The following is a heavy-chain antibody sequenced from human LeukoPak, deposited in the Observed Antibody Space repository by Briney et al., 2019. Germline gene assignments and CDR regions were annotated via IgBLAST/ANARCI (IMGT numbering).Heavy chain of an antibody. CDR1: GYTFTNYG. V-gene: IGHV1-18*01. J-gene: IGHJ3*02. Sequence: GASVKVSCKASGYTFTNYGISWVRQAPGQGLEWMGWISAYNGNTNYAQKLQGRVTMTTDTSTSTAYMELRSLRSDDTAVYYCARGSTMIVVLDAFDIWGQGTMVTVSS. CDR3: ARGSTMIVVLDAFDI. CDR2: ISAYNGNT. D-gene: IGHD3-22*01.